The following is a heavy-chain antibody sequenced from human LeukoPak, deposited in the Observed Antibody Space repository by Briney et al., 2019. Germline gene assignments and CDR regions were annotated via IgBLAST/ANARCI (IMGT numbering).Heavy chain of an antibody. V-gene: IGHV3-30*18. Sequence: GGSLRLSCADPGFTFSSYWMSWVRQAPGKGLEWVAVISYDGSNKYYADSVKGRFTISRDNSKNTLYLQMNSLRAEDTAVYYCAKTEYYDILTGSRELDYWGQGTLVTVSS. CDR2: ISYDGSNK. CDR3: AKTEYYDILTGSRELDY. CDR1: GFTFSSYW. J-gene: IGHJ4*02. D-gene: IGHD3-9*01.